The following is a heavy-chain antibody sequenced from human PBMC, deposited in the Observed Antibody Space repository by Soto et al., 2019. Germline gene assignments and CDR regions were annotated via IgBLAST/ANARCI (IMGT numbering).Heavy chain of an antibody. CDR2: IIPILGIA. CDR1: GGTFSSYT. D-gene: IGHD1-26*01. Sequence: ASVKVSCKASGGTFSSYTISWVRQAPGQGLEWMGRIIPILGIANYAQKFQGRVTITADKSTSTAYMELSSPRSEDTAVYYCARVQWEQLGSYYYYYYMDVWGKGTTVTVSS. J-gene: IGHJ6*03. V-gene: IGHV1-69*02. CDR3: ARVQWEQLGSYYYYYYMDV.